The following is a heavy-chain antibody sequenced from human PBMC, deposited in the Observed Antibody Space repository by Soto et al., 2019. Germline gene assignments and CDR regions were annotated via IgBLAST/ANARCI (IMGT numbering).Heavy chain of an antibody. CDR1: GGSVSSGSYY. D-gene: IGHD6-19*01. J-gene: IGHJ4*02. CDR2: IYYSGST. CDR3: ARYGSGWYYSDFDY. Sequence: SETLSLTCTVSGGSVSSGSYYWSWIRQPPGKGLEWIGYIYYSGSTNYNPSLKSRVTISVDTSKNQFSLKLSSVTAADTAVYYCARYGSGWYYSDFDYWGQGTLVTVSS. V-gene: IGHV4-61*01.